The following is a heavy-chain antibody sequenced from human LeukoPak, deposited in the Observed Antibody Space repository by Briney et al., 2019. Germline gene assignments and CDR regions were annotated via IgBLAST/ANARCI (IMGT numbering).Heavy chain of an antibody. Sequence: GASVKVSCKASGYTFTGYYMHWVRQAPGQGLEWMGWINPNSGGTNYAQKFQGRVTMTRDTSISTAYMELSRLRSDDTAVYYCARGEGVAAAGTPFDYWGQGTLVTVSS. V-gene: IGHV1-2*02. CDR3: ARGEGVAAAGTPFDY. D-gene: IGHD6-13*01. J-gene: IGHJ4*02. CDR2: INPNSGGT. CDR1: GYTFTGYY.